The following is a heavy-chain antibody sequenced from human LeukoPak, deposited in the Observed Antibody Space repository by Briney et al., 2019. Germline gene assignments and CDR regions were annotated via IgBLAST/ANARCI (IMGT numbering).Heavy chain of an antibody. V-gene: IGHV1-46*01. J-gene: IGHJ5*02. CDR1: GYTFTAYY. CDR3: ARGDGDSDSNGVLMEWFDP. CDR2: IDPSGGST. D-gene: IGHD3-22*01. Sequence: ASVKVSCKASGYTFTAYYMHWVRQAPGQGLEWMGVIDPSGGSTSYAQRFQDRVTMTSDTSTSTVYMELSSLRSEDTAVYYCARGDGDSDSNGVLMEWFDPWGQGTLVTVSS.